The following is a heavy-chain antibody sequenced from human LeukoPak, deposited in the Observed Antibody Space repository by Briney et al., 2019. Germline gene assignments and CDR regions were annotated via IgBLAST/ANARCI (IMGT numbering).Heavy chain of an antibody. Sequence: RGALRLSCAASGFTLDDYAMHWVRQAPGKGLEWVSLISGDGGSPYYADSVKGRFTSSRDNSKNSLYLQMNSLRTEDTALYYCAKDMSQMPYDILTGYSNDAFDIWGQGTMVTVSS. D-gene: IGHD3-9*01. CDR1: GFTLDDYA. CDR3: AKDMSQMPYDILTGYSNDAFDI. CDR2: ISGDGGSP. J-gene: IGHJ3*02. V-gene: IGHV3-43*02.